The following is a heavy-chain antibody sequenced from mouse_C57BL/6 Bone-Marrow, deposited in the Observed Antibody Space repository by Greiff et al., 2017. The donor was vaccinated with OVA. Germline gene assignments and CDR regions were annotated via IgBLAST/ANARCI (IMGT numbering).Heavy chain of an antibody. J-gene: IGHJ2*01. CDR3: ASPYYYGSRDFDY. CDR1: GYTFTSYG. CDR2: IYPRSGNT. Sequence: QVQLQQSGAELARPGASVKLSCKASGYTFTSYGISWVKQRTGQGLEWIGEIYPRSGNTYYNEKFKGKATLTADKSSSTSYMELRSLTCEDSAVYVCASPYYYGSRDFDYWGQGTTLTVSS. D-gene: IGHD1-1*01. V-gene: IGHV1-81*01.